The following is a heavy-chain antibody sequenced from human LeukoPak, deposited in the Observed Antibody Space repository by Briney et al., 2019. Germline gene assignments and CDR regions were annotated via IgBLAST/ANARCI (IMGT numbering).Heavy chain of an antibody. V-gene: IGHV3-23*01. Sequence: GGSLRLSCAASGFTFSSSAMSWVRQVPGKGLEWVSGISASGGSTYYADSVKGRFTISRDSSKSTLFLQMNSLRAEDTAVYYCAPCPGGVFDYWGQGILVTVSS. J-gene: IGHJ4*02. CDR2: ISASGGST. D-gene: IGHD3-16*01. CDR3: APCPGGVFDY. CDR1: GFTFSSSA.